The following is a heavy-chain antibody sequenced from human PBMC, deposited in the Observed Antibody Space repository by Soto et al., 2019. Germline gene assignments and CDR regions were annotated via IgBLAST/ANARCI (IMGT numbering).Heavy chain of an antibody. CDR2: IYHSGFT. CDR1: GVSFSNGGYY. CDR3: AGDSSGFIRIDY. J-gene: IGHJ4*02. Sequence: PSETLSLTCTVSGVSFSNGGYYWSWIHQQPGKGLEWIGYIYHSGFTYYNPSLKSRVSISVDTSKNQFSLELSSVTAADTVVYYCAGDSSGFIRIDYWGQGTLVTVSS. V-gene: IGHV4-31*03. D-gene: IGHD3-22*01.